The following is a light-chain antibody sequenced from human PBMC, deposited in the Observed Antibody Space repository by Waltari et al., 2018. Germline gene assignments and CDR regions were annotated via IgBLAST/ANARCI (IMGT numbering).Light chain of an antibody. J-gene: IGLJ2*01. CDR3: ISYSSATPGNVV. Sequence: SSLTQPASVFGSFGQSFTFSCTATSSDVGGYYYYACYQQHPGKPPKLMIHDVSNRPSGVSIRFSGSKSGNTASLTISGLQADDEADYYCISYSSATPGNVVIGGGTKLTVL. V-gene: IGLV2-14*03. CDR1: SSDVGGYYY. CDR2: DVS.